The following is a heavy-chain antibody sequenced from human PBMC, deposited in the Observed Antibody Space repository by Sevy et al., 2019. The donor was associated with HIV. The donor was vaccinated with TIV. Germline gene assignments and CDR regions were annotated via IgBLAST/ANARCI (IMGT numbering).Heavy chain of an antibody. J-gene: IGHJ4*02. V-gene: IGHV3-21*01. CDR1: GFDFSIYS. CDR2: LSFGCGKI. D-gene: IGHD1-1*01. Sequence: GGSLRLSCAASGFDFSIYSMSWVRPAPGKGLEWVSTLSFGCGKINYADSVKGQFTISRDNVDKSLFLQMNSLRVEDTAVYFCATDLDGHGTYWGQGILVTVSS. CDR3: ATDLDGHGTY.